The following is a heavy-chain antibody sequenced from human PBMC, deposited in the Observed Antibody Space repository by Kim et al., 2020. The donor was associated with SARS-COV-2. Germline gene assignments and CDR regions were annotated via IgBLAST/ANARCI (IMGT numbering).Heavy chain of an antibody. D-gene: IGHD1-26*01. CDR2: IYYSGST. CDR1: GGSISSYY. V-gene: IGHV4-59*01. Sequence: SETLSLTCTVSGGSISSYYWSWIRQPPGKGLEWIGYIYYSGSTNYNPSLKSRVTISVDTSKNQFSLKLSSVTAADTAVYYCARGLGPYRGYYYYGMDVWG. CDR3: ARGLGPYRGYYYYGMDV. J-gene: IGHJ6*01.